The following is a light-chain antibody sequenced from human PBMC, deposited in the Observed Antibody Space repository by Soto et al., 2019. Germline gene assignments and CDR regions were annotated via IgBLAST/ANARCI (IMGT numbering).Light chain of an antibody. V-gene: IGKV1-39*01. CDR1: QSISSY. CDR2: AAS. J-gene: IGKJ2*01. CDR3: QQSYSTPYT. Sequence: DIQMTQSPSSLSASVGDRVTITCRASQSISSYLNWYQQKPGKAPKLLIYAASSLQSGVPSRFSGSGSGTDFTLTISSLQPEDFATYYFQQSYSTPYTFCQGTKLEIK.